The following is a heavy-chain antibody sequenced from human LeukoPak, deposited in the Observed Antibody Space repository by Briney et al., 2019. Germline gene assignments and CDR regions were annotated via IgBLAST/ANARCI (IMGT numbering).Heavy chain of an antibody. D-gene: IGHD6-19*01. CDR1: GDSISSSFYY. Sequence: SETLSLTCTVSGDSISSSFYYWGWIRQPPGKGLEWNGDIYYSGSTYYNPSLKSRVTISVDTSKNQFSLKLSSVTAADTAVYYCARHAGSSGWYRALFDYWGQGTVVTVSS. CDR3: ARHAGSSGWYRALFDY. J-gene: IGHJ4*02. V-gene: IGHV4-39*01. CDR2: IYYSGST.